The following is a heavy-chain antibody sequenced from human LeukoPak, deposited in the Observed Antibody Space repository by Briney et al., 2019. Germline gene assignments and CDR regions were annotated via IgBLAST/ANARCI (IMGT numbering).Heavy chain of an antibody. CDR2: IYTSGST. Sequence: PSETLSLTCTVSGGFISSYYWSWIRQPAGKGMEWIGRIYTSGSTNYNPSLKSRVTISVAKSKNQFSLKLSSVTAADTAVYYCASDPWGNDAFDIWGQGTMVTVSS. V-gene: IGHV4-4*07. CDR3: ASDPWGNDAFDI. D-gene: IGHD3-16*01. CDR1: GGFISSYY. J-gene: IGHJ3*02.